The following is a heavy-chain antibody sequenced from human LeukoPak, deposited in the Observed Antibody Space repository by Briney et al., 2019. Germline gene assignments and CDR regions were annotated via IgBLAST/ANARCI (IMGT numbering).Heavy chain of an antibody. V-gene: IGHV1-18*01. CDR1: GYTFTSYR. Sequence: ASVKVSCKASGYTFTSYRISWVRQAPGQGLEWMGWISAYNGNTNYAQKLQGRVTMNTDTSTSTAYMELRSLRSDDTAVYYCARGGYCSGGSCYPYYYYYGMDVWGQGTTVTVSS. D-gene: IGHD2-15*01. J-gene: IGHJ6*02. CDR2: ISAYNGNT. CDR3: ARGGYCSGGSCYPYYYYYGMDV.